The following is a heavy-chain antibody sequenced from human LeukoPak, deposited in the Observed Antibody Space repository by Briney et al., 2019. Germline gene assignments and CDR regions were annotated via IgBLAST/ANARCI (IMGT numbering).Heavy chain of an antibody. CDR1: GFTFSSYS. Sequence: GGSLRLSCAASGFTFSSYSMNWVRQAPGKGLEWVSSISSSSSYIYYADSVKGRFTISRDNAKNSLYLQMNSLRAEDTAVYYCARELVVPAAKIDYWGEGTLVTVSS. J-gene: IGHJ4*02. CDR3: ARELVVPAAKIDY. CDR2: ISSSSSYI. D-gene: IGHD2-2*01. V-gene: IGHV3-21*01.